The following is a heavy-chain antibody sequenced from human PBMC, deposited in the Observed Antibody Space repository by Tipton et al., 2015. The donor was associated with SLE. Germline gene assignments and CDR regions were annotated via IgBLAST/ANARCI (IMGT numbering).Heavy chain of an antibody. V-gene: IGHV4-34*01. CDR1: GGSFSGYY. D-gene: IGHD3-22*01. CDR2: IYYSGST. J-gene: IGHJ4*02. Sequence: TLSLTCAVYGGSFSGYYWGWIRQPPGKGLEWIGSIYYSGSTYYNPSLKSRVTISVDTSKNQFSLKLSSVTAADTAVYYCARRSPSDYYDSSGYSYFDYWGQGTLVTVSS. CDR3: ARRSPSDYYDSSGYSYFDY.